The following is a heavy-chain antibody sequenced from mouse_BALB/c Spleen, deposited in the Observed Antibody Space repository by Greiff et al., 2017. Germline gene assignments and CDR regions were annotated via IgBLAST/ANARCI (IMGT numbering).Heavy chain of an antibody. CDR3: ARSDSSYWYFDV. CDR2: IYPGGGYT. CDR1: GYTFTNYW. J-gene: IGHJ1*01. V-gene: IGHV1-63*02. Sequence: VKLQESGAELVRPGTSVKISCKASGYTFTNYWLGWVKQRPGHGLEWIGDIYPGGGYTNYNEKFKGKATLTADTSSSTAYMQLSSLTSEDSAVYFCARSDSSYWYFDVWGAGTTVTVSS. D-gene: IGHD1-1*01.